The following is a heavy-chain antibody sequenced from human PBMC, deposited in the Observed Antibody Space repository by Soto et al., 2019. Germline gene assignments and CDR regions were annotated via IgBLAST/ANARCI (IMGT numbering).Heavy chain of an antibody. D-gene: IGHD3-10*01. CDR3: ARKYHFGSGSYLYYFDY. CDR1: GFTFSSYA. Sequence: PGGSLRLSCAASGFTFSSYAMSWVRQAPGKGLEWVSAISGSGGSTYYGDSVKGRFTISRDNSKNTLFLQLNSLRAEDTAVYYCARKYHFGSGSYLYYFDYWGQGGLVTVSS. CDR2: ISGSGGST. V-gene: IGHV3-23*01. J-gene: IGHJ4*02.